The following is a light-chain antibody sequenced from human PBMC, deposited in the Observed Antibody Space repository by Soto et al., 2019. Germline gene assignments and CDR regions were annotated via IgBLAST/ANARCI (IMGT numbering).Light chain of an antibody. CDR1: SGHSSYA. Sequence: QLVLTQSPSASASLGASVKLTCTLSSGHSSYAIAWHQQQPEKGPRYLMKLNSDGSHSKGDGIHDRFSGSSSGAERYLTISSLQSEDEADYYCQSWGTGIAVFGGGTQLTVL. J-gene: IGLJ7*01. CDR2: LNSDGSH. CDR3: QSWGTGIAV. V-gene: IGLV4-69*01.